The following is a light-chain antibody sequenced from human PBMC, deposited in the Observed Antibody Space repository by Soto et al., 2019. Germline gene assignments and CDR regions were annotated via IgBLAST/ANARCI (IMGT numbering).Light chain of an antibody. CDR1: QSVSSN. V-gene: IGKV3-15*01. Sequence: EIVMTQSPATLSVSPGERATLSCRASQSVSSNLAWYQQKPGQAPILLIYGESTRATGIPARFSGSGSGTEFTLTISSLQSEDFAVYYCQQYNNWPPYTFGQGTKLEIK. CDR2: GES. J-gene: IGKJ2*01. CDR3: QQYNNWPPYT.